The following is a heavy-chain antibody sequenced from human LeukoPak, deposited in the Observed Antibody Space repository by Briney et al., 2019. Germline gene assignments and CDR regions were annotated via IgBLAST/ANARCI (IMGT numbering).Heavy chain of an antibody. V-gene: IGHV3-23*01. CDR2: ITSSGGTT. J-gene: IGHJ5*02. Sequence: QSGGSLRLSCAAAGFTLSNYAMSWVRHAPGKGLEWVSTITSSGGTTYYTDSVKGRFTISRDNSKNTLYLQMNSLRAEDTAVYYCAKSPTGSAYNCLDRWGQGTLVTVSS. CDR3: AKSPTGSAYNCLDR. CDR1: GFTLSNYA.